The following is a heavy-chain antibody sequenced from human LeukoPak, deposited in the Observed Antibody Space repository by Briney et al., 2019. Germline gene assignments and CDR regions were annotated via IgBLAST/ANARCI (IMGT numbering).Heavy chain of an antibody. Sequence: SETLSLTCSVSGDSMSSGGYLWTRMRQHPGKGLEWIGYIFYNGGSYYSPSLRSRLTISVDTSQKQFSLKMSSVTAADTAVYYCVRLTCSGSSCSGGGAFDVWGQGIVVTVSS. CDR1: GDSMSSGGYL. J-gene: IGHJ3*01. D-gene: IGHD2-2*01. V-gene: IGHV4-31*03. CDR2: IFYNGGS. CDR3: VRLTCSGSSCSGGGAFDV.